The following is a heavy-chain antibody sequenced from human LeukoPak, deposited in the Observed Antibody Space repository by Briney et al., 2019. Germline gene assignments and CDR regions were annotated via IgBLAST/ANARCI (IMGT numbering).Heavy chain of an antibody. V-gene: IGHV1-18*01. CDR2: ISAYNGNT. J-gene: IGHJ4*02. CDR1: GYTFTSYG. Sequence: ASVKVSCKASGYTFTSYGISWVRQAPGQGLEWMGWISAYNGNTNYAQKLQGRVTMTTDTSTSTAYMELRSLRSDDTAVYYCARRRTMFGYFAGEFDYWGQGTLVTVSS. CDR3: ARRRTMFGYFAGEFDY. D-gene: IGHD3-3*01.